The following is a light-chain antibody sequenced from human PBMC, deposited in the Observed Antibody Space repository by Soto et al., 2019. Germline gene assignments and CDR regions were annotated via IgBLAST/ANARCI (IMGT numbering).Light chain of an antibody. V-gene: IGKV3-20*01. CDR1: QSVSNNY. CDR2: GAS. J-gene: IGKJ1*01. CDR3: QQYGRSGT. Sequence: EVALTQSPGTLSLCPGERATVSCRASQSVSNNYLAWYQQKPGQAPRLLIYGASNRATGIPDRFSGSGSGTDFTLTISRLEPEDFAVYYCQQYGRSGTFGQGTKVDIK.